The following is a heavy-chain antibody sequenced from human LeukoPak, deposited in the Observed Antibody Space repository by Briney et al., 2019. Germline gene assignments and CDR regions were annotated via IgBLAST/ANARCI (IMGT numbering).Heavy chain of an antibody. D-gene: IGHD2-2*01. J-gene: IGHJ1*01. CDR1: GFTFSNAW. CDR2: IKSKTDGGTT. V-gene: IGHV3-15*01. Sequence: GGSLRLSCAASGFTFSNAWMSWVRQAPGKGLEWVGRIKSKTDGGTTDYAAPVKGRFTISRDDSKNTLYLQMNSVRADDTAVYYCVKADEFTSNPYFQRWGQGTLVIVSS. CDR3: VKADEFTSNPYFQR.